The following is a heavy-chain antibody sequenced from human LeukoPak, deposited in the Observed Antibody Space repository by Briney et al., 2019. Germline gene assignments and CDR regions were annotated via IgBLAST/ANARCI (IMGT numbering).Heavy chain of an antibody. CDR1: GFTFNSYA. J-gene: IGHJ4*02. CDR3: AKVARCGNCYQSDY. D-gene: IGHD2-15*01. V-gene: IGHV3-23*01. CDR2: VSVSGENT. Sequence: GGSLSLPCVASGFTFNSYAMNWVRQAPGKGLEWVSVVSVSGENTYFADSVKGRFTISRDNSKNTLYLQMNSLRADDTAMYYCAKVARCGNCYQSDYWGQGTRVTVSS.